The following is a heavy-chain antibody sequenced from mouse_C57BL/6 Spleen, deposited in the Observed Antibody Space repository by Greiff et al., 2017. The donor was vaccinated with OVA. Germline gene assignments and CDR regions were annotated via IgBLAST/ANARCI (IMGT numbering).Heavy chain of an antibody. J-gene: IGHJ3*01. D-gene: IGHD2-4*01. CDR3: ARGGYYDYDGGFAY. Sequence: QVHVKQSGAELAKPGASVKLSCKASGYTFTSYWMHWVQQRPGQGLEWIGYINPSSGYTKYNQKFKDKATLTADKSSSTDYMQLSSLTYEDSAVYYCARGGYYDYDGGFAYWGKGTLVTVSA. CDR2: INPSSGYT. V-gene: IGHV1-7*01. CDR1: GYTFTSYW.